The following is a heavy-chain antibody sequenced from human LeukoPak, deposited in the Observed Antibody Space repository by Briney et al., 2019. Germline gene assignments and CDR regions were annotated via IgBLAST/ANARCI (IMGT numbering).Heavy chain of an antibody. J-gene: IGHJ4*02. CDR2: ISYDGSNK. D-gene: IGHD3-22*01. Sequence: GRSLRLSCAASGFTFSSYAMHWVRQAPGKGLEWVAVISYDGSNKYYADSVKGRFTISRDNSKNTLYLQMNSLRAEDTAVYYCARGVRYYYDYHYYFDYWGQGTLVTVSS. CDR3: ARGVRYYYDYHYYFDY. CDR1: GFTFSSYA. V-gene: IGHV3-30*04.